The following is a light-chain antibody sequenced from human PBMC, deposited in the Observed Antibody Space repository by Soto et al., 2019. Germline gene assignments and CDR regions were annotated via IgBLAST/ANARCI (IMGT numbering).Light chain of an antibody. Sequence: DTQMTQSPSTLSASIGDRVTITCRASQDISNWLAWYQQRPGKAPKLLIYKASTLQNGVPSRFSGSGSVTEFTLTISSLQPDDFATYYCQQRTFGQGTKVEIK. CDR3: QQRT. CDR2: KAS. J-gene: IGKJ1*01. V-gene: IGKV1-5*03. CDR1: QDISNW.